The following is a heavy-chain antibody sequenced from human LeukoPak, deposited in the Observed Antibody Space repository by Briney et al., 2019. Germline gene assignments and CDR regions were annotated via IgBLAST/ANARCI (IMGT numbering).Heavy chain of an antibody. CDR2: IYYSGST. D-gene: IGHD5-12*01. J-gene: IGHJ2*01. V-gene: IGHV4-59*06. CDR3: ARDGSGYDRYWYCDL. Sequence: SETLSHTCTVPGGSIRSYYWSWIRPHPREGLEWIGYIYYSGSTYYNPSLKSRVTISVDTSKNQFSLKLSSVTAADTAVYYCARDGSGYDRYWYCDLWGRGTLVTVSS. CDR1: GGSIRSYY.